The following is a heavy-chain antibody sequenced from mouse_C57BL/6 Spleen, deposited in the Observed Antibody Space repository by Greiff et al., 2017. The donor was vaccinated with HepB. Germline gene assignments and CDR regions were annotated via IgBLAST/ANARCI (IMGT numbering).Heavy chain of an antibody. D-gene: IGHD1-2*01. CDR3: ARSGYDWFAY. Sequence: QVQLKESGPELVKPGASVKISCKASGYAFSSSWMNWVKQRPGKGLEWIGRIYPGDGDTNYNGKFKGKATLTADKSSSTAYMQLSSLTSEDSAVYFCARSGYDWFAYWGQGTLVTVSA. J-gene: IGHJ3*01. CDR1: GYAFSSSW. CDR2: IYPGDGDT. V-gene: IGHV1-82*01.